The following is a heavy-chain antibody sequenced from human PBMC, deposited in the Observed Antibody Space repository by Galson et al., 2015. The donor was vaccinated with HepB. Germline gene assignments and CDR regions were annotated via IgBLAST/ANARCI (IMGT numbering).Heavy chain of an antibody. CDR2: FDPEDGET. CDR3: ATDGGYDFWSGYFDY. J-gene: IGHJ4*02. V-gene: IGHV1-24*01. CDR1: GYTLTELS. Sequence: SVKVSCKVSGYTLTELSMHWVRQAPGKGLEWMGGFDPEDGETIYAQKFQGRVTMTEDTSTDTAYMELSSLRSEDTAVYYCATDGGYDFWSGYFDYWGQGTLVTVSS. D-gene: IGHD3-3*01.